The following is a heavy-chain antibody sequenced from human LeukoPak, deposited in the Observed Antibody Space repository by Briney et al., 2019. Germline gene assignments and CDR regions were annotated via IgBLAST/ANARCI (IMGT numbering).Heavy chain of an antibody. V-gene: IGHV4-61*08. D-gene: IGHD6-19*01. CDR3: AKDSAWTFDY. CDR2: IYYNGNT. CDR1: GGSISSGDYY. J-gene: IGHJ4*02. Sequence: PSETLSLTCTVSGGSISSGDYYWSWIRQPPGKGLEWIGSIYYNGNTNYNPSLKSRVTISVDTSKNQFSLKLTSVTVADTAVYYCAKDSAWTFDYWGQGTLVTVSS.